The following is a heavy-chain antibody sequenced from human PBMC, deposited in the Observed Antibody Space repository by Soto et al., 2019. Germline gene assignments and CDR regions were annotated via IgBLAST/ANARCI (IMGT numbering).Heavy chain of an antibody. V-gene: IGHV4-39*07. CDR3: ARVPSP. Sequence: SETLSLTCIVSGGSISSSSYSWGWIRQPPGKGLEWIATIYYNGNTYYNPSLKSRVTISVDRSKNQFSLKLSSVTAADTAVYYCARVPSPWGQGTLVTVSS. CDR2: IYYNGNT. J-gene: IGHJ5*02. CDR1: GGSISSSSYS.